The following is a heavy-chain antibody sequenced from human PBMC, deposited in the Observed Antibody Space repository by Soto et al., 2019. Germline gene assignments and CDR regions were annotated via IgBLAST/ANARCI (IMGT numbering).Heavy chain of an antibody. CDR1: GGSISGYY. V-gene: IGHV4-4*07. Sequence: SETLSLTCTVSGGSISGYYWSWIRQPAGKGLEWIGRMYNSERTNYNPSLKSRVPMSMDTSKNQFSLKLTSVTAADTAVYVCARVPLAHSYFDLWGQGTLVTVSS. CDR2: MYNSERT. J-gene: IGHJ4*02. CDR3: ARVPLAHSYFDL.